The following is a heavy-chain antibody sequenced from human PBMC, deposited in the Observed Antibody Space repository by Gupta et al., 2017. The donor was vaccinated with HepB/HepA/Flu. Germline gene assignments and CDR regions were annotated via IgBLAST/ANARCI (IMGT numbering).Heavy chain of an antibody. V-gene: IGHV1-24*01. Sequence: QVQLVQSGAEVKKPGASVKVSCKVSGYTLTELSMHWVRQAPGKGLEWMGGFDPEDGETIYAQKFQGRVTMTEDTSTDTAYMELSSLRSEDTAVYYCATVYAYCGGDCYLTYFDYWGQGTLVTVSS. CDR1: GYTLTELS. J-gene: IGHJ4*02. CDR2: FDPEDGET. CDR3: ATVYAYCGGDCYLTYFDY. D-gene: IGHD2-21*01.